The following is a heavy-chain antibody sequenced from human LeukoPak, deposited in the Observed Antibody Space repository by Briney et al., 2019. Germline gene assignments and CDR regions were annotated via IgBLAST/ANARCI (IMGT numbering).Heavy chain of an antibody. Sequence: PSETLSLTCTVSGGSISSYYWSWIRQPAGKGLEWIGRISPSGSTNYSPSLKSRVTISVDTSKNQFPLNLSSVTAADTAVYFCARYTSPSFFDYWGQGTLVTVSS. V-gene: IGHV4-4*07. J-gene: IGHJ4*02. CDR1: GGSISSYY. D-gene: IGHD2-2*01. CDR2: ISPSGST. CDR3: ARYTSPSFFDY.